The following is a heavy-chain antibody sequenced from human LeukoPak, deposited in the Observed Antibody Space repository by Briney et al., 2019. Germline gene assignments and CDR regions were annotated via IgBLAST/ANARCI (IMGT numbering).Heavy chain of an antibody. Sequence: PAETLSLTCTVSGVSISSYYWSWIRQPPGKGLEWIGYIYYSGSTNYNPSLRRRVTISVDTSKHQFSLKLRSVTAADTAVYYCARVGYGDYESFDPWGQGTLVTVSS. D-gene: IGHD4-17*01. CDR3: ARVGYGDYESFDP. V-gene: IGHV4-59*01. J-gene: IGHJ5*02. CDR2: IYYSGST. CDR1: GVSISSYY.